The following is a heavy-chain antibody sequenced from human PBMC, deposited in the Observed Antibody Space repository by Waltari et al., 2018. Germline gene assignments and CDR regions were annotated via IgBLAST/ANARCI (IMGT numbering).Heavy chain of an antibody. V-gene: IGHV4-4*09. CDR1: SGSISTDY. D-gene: IGHD3-9*01. Sequence: QVQLQESGPGLVKPSETLSLTCTVSSGSISTDYWSWIRQPPGKGLELIGYIYTIGYTNYNPSLNSRVTISLDTSKNQFSLTLSSVSAADTAVYYCARANGLAKGWFDLWGQGTLVTVSS. CDR2: IYTIGYT. CDR3: ARANGLAKGWFDL. J-gene: IGHJ5*02.